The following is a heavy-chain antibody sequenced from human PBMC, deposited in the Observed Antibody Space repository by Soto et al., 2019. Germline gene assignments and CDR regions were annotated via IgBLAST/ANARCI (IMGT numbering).Heavy chain of an antibody. V-gene: IGHV1-69*01. J-gene: IGHJ6*02. CDR1: GGDFKNFI. CDR2: VIPIFGTP. D-gene: IGHD2-2*01. CDR3: ARVGSCLSSSCLYYGMDV. Sequence: VQLVQSGAEVRKPGSSVKVSCKASGGDFKNFIIAWVRQAPGHGLEWMGGVIPIFGTPNFVHKFQDRVTITADDATSTTYMELRSLRSEDTAVYYCARVGSCLSSSCLYYGMDVWGQGTTVIVSS.